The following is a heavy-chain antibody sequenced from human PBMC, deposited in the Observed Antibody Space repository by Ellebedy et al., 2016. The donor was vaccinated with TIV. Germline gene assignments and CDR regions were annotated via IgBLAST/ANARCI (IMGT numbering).Heavy chain of an antibody. CDR2: IRSKAYGGTT. Sequence: GESLKISXTASGFTFGDYAMSWFRQAPGKGLEWVGFIRSKAYGGTTEYAASVKGRFTISRDDSKSIAYLQMKSLKTEDTAVYYCTRGPTYCGGDCYGIDGDYWGQGTLVTVSS. J-gene: IGHJ4*02. D-gene: IGHD2-21*02. CDR3: TRGPTYCGGDCYGIDGDY. CDR1: GFTFGDYA. V-gene: IGHV3-49*03.